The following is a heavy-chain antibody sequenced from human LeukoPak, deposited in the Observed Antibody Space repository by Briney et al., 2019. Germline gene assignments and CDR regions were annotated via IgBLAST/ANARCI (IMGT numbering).Heavy chain of an antibody. J-gene: IGHJ4*02. D-gene: IGHD6-19*01. CDR2: ISSSGSTV. Sequence: GGSLRLSCAASGFTFSSYEMNWVRQAPGKGLEWVSYISSSGSTVYYAGSVKGRFTISRDNAKKSLYLQMKSLRAEDTAVYYCARELEIAVAGTLGYWGQGTLVTVSS. CDR3: ARELEIAVAGTLGY. CDR1: GFTFSSYE. V-gene: IGHV3-48*03.